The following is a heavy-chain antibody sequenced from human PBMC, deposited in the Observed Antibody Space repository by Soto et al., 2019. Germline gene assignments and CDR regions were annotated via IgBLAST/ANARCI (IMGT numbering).Heavy chain of an antibody. J-gene: IGHJ6*02. V-gene: IGHV1-3*01. CDR2: INAGNGNT. CDR1: GYTFTSYA. D-gene: IGHD2-21*01. Sequence: ASVKVSCKASGYTFTSYAMHWVRQAPGQRLEWMGWINAGNGNTKYSQKFQGRVTITRDTSASTAYMELSSLRSEDTAVYYCASRLFPGFYYYGMDVWGQGTTVTSP. CDR3: ASRLFPGFYYYGMDV.